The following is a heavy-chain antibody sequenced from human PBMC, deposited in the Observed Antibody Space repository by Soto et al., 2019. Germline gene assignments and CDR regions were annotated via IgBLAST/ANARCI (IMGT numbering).Heavy chain of an antibody. V-gene: IGHV1-2*04. CDR1: GYTFTGYY. J-gene: IGHJ6*02. CDR2: INPNSGGT. D-gene: IGHD6-6*01. CDR3: ARDYYNSSSGRGYGMDV. Sequence: ASVKVSCKASGYTFTGYYMHWVRQAPGQGLEWMGWINPNSGGTNYAQKLQGWVTMTRDTSISTAYMELSRLRSDDTAVYYCARDYYNSSSGRGYGMDVWGQGTTVTVSS.